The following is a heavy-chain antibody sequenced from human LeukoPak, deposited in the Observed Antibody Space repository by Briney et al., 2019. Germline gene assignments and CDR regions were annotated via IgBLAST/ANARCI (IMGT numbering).Heavy chain of an antibody. Sequence: SETLSLTCTVSGGSVSSYYWSWIRQPPGKGLEYIGYIYYSGYTNYNPSLKSRVTISVDTSKNQFSLKLSSVTAADTAVYYCARETSQKGAHYMDVWGKGTTVTISS. J-gene: IGHJ6*03. V-gene: IGHV4-59*02. D-gene: IGHD3-16*01. CDR1: GGSVSSYY. CDR2: IYYSGYT. CDR3: ARETSQKGAHYMDV.